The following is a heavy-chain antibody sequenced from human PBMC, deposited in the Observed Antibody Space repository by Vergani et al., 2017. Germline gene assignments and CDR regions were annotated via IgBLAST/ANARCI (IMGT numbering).Heavy chain of an antibody. CDR3: AKATIAVAGTGIDY. D-gene: IGHD6-19*01. V-gene: IGHV3-33*06. CDR1: GFTFSSYG. J-gene: IGHJ4*02. CDR2: IWYDGSNK. Sequence: QVQLVESGVGVVQPGRSLRLSCAASGFTFSSYGMHWVRQAPGKGLEWVAVIWYDGSNKYYADSVKGRFTISRDNSKNTLYLQMNSLRAEDTAVYYCAKATIAVAGTGIDYWGQGTLVTVSS.